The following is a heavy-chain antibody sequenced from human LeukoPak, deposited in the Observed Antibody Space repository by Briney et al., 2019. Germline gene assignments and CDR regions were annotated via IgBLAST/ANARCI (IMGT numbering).Heavy chain of an antibody. D-gene: IGHD3-16*02. CDR1: GFTFSSYS. CDR3: ARVVSGSNPDY. V-gene: IGHV3-21*01. CDR2: ISSISSYI. J-gene: IGHJ4*02. Sequence: GGSLRLSCAASGFTFSSYSMNWVRQAPGKGLEWVSSISSISSYIYYADSVKGRFTISRDNPKNSLYLQMNSLRAEDTAVYYCARVVSGSNPDYWGQGTLVTVSS.